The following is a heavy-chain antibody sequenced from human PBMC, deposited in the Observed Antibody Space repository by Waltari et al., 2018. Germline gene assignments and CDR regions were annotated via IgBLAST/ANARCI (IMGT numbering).Heavy chain of an antibody. CDR3: ARGSVISYYDSSASCTSLTI. Sequence: QVQLEQSGAEAKMPGASVNVPRKTLGYKFTGYYFHWFRLTPGQGLEWVGWRGPDSGGTSYPRKSQSWVTMTRDTSTSTSEIELGRMTSGEPAVYYCARGSVISYYDSSASCTSLTIWGQGTTVTVSS. V-gene: IGHV1-2*04. J-gene: IGHJ3*02. CDR1: GYKFTGYY. CDR2: RGPDSGGT. D-gene: IGHD3-22*01.